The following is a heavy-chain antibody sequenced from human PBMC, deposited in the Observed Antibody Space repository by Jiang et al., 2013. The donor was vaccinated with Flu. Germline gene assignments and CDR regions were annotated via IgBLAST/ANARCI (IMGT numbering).Heavy chain of an antibody. Sequence: PGLVKPSETLSLTCTVSGGSISSSSYYWGWIRQPPGKGLEWIGSIYYSGSTYYNPSLKSRVTISVDTSKNQFSLKLSSVTAADTAVYYCARQGSAYSLNWFDPWGQGTLVTVSS. D-gene: IGHD2-21*01. V-gene: IGHV4-39*01. CDR2: IYYSGST. CDR3: ARQGSAYSLNWFDP. CDR1: GGSISSSSYY. J-gene: IGHJ5*02.